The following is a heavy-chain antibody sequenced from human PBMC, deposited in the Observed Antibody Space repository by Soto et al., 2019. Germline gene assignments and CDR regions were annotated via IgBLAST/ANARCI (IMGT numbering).Heavy chain of an antibody. V-gene: IGHV1-18*01. Sequence: QVQLVQSGAEVKKPGASVKVSCKASGYNFNSYTISWVRQAPGQGLEWMGRISAYNANTNYAQKLQGRVTMTTDTPTSTAYMRLRSLRSGDTAVYHCARAVGALGHWFDPWAQGTVVTVSS. J-gene: IGHJ5*02. CDR3: ARAVGALGHWFDP. CDR2: ISAYNANT. CDR1: GYNFNSYT. D-gene: IGHD1-26*01.